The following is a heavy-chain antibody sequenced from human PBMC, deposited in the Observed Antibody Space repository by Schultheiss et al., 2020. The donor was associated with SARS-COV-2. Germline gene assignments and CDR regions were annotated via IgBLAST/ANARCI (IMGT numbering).Heavy chain of an antibody. D-gene: IGHD3-22*01. V-gene: IGHV3-23*01. CDR3: AKGHLFYDRPNFDY. J-gene: IGHJ4*02. CDR2: ISGSGGST. Sequence: GGSLRLSCAASGFTVSSNYMSWVRQAPGKGLEWVSAISGSGGSTYYADSVKGRFTISRDNSKNTLYLQMNSLRAEDTAVYYCAKGHLFYDRPNFDYWGQGTLVTVSS. CDR1: GFTVSSNY.